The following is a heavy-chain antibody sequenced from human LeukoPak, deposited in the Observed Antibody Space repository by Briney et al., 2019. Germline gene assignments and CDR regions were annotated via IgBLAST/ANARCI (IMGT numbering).Heavy chain of an antibody. J-gene: IGHJ4*02. V-gene: IGHV4-4*02. CDR1: GGSISSNNR. CDR3: ARDVGTALVTGDY. Sequence: SGTLSLTCGVSGGSISSNNRWSWVRQPPGQGLEWIGEIYHSGSANYNPSLKSRVTISVDKSKNQLSLKLISVTAADTAVYYCARDVGTALVTGDYWGQGTLVTVSS. D-gene: IGHD5-18*01. CDR2: IYHSGSA.